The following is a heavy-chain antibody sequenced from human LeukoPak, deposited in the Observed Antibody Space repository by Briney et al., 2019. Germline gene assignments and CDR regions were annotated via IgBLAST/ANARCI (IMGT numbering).Heavy chain of an antibody. Sequence: PSETLSLTCAVYGENFSTYHYSWIRQSPGKGLEWIGEINHSGSTNYNPSLKSRVTISVDTSRNQFSLRLTSVTAADAAMYYCARPGLAYCGGDCYSTEGHYFDYWSQGTLVAVSS. D-gene: IGHD2-21*01. V-gene: IGHV4-34*01. J-gene: IGHJ4*02. CDR3: ARPGLAYCGGDCYSTEGHYFDY. CDR1: GENFSTYH. CDR2: INHSGST.